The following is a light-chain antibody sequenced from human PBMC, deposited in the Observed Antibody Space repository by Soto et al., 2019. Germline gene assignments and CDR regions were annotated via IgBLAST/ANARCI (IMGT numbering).Light chain of an antibody. CDR1: QYIYNY. CDR3: QQTYSTPLT. Sequence: DIQMTPSPSSLSASVGDRVTITCRASQYIYNYLSWYQQKPGKAPKLLIYDASSLQSGVPPRFSGSGSGTDFTLSINSLQPEDFATYYCQQTYSTPLTFGGGTKVDIK. CDR2: DAS. J-gene: IGKJ4*01. V-gene: IGKV1-39*01.